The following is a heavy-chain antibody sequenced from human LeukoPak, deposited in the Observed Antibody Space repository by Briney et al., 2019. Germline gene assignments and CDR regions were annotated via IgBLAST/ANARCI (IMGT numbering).Heavy chain of an antibody. CDR3: ARDNSVRDEAWWFNP. Sequence: GASVKVSCKAFGCTFTSNYMHWVRQAPGQGPEWMGVISPSGGSTTYAQKSQGRVTLTRDMSTSTDYLELSSLRSEDTAVYYCARDNSVRDEAWWFNPWGQGTLVTVSS. D-gene: IGHD5-24*01. J-gene: IGHJ5*02. CDR1: GCTFTSNY. V-gene: IGHV1-46*01. CDR2: ISPSGGST.